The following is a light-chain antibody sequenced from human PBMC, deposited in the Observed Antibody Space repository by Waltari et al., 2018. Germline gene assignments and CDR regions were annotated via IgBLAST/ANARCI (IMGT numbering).Light chain of an antibody. J-gene: IGKJ3*01. CDR3: QQSHNTLDKYT. CDR2: GAS. Sequence: IVLTQSPGTLSLSPGERATLSCRGSQSVSSSYLAWYQQKPGQTPRLLIYGASSKDTGIPDRLSGSGSGTDFTLTISSLQPEDFATYYCQQSHNTLDKYTFGPGTKVDVK. V-gene: IGKV3-20*01. CDR1: QSVSSSY.